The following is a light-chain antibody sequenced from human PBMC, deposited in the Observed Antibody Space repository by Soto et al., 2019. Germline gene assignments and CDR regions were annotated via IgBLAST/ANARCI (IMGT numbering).Light chain of an antibody. CDR2: GAS. V-gene: IGKV3-15*01. CDR3: QQSNNWPYT. CDR1: QSVSDN. J-gene: IGKJ2*01. Sequence: EIVMTQSPATLSVSPGERATLSCRASQSVSDNLAWYQRKPGQAPRLLIYGASTRATGIPARFSGSGSETEFTLTISSLQSEDFALDYCQQSNNWPYTFGQGTKVDSK.